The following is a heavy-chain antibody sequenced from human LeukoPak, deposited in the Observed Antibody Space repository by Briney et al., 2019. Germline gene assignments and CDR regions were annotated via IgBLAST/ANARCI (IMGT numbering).Heavy chain of an antibody. CDR3: ARGTTTMIVAYDAFDI. CDR2: ISSSGSTI. J-gene: IGHJ3*02. D-gene: IGHD3-22*01. CDR1: GFTFSSYE. V-gene: IGHV3-48*03. Sequence: PGGSLRLSCAASGFTFSSYEMNWVRQAPGKGLEWVSYISSSGSTIYYADSVKGRFTISRDNAKNSLYLQMNSLRAEDTAVYYCARGTTTMIVAYDAFDIWGQGTMVTVSS.